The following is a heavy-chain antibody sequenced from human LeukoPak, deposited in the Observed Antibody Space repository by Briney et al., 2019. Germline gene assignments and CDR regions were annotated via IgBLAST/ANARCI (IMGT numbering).Heavy chain of an antibody. CDR1: GFTFSSDA. CDR2: ISGNGDNT. J-gene: IGHJ4*02. V-gene: IGHV3-23*01. D-gene: IGHD2-15*01. Sequence: GGSLRLSCIGTGFTFSSDAMGWVRQAPGKGLEWVSGISGNGDNTYYADSVKGRFTIFRDNSKNTLYLQMNSLRVDDTAVYYCAKDRGRAWVQVANWGQGTLVTVSS. CDR3: AKDRGRAWVQVAN.